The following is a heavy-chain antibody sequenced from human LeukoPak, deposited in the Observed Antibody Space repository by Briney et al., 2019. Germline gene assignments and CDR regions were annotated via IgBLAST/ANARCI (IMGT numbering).Heavy chain of an antibody. J-gene: IGHJ4*02. CDR2: FDPEDGET. CDR3: ARGVATNY. CDR1: GYTLTELS. Sequence: ASVKVSCKVSGYTLTELSMHWVRQAPGKGLEWMGGFDPEDGETIYAQKFQGRVTMTRDTSISTAYMELSSLRSEDTALYYCARGVATNYWGQGTLVTVSS. V-gene: IGHV1-24*01. D-gene: IGHD1-1*01.